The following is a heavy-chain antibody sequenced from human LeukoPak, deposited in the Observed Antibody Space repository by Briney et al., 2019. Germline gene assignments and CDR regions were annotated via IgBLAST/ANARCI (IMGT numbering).Heavy chain of an antibody. CDR2: IQPDGSEN. J-gene: IGHJ4*02. CDR1: VFSFRGFC. D-gene: IGHD3-3*01. Sequence: PGGSLRLSCAASVFSFRGFCMSWVCESPGRGLEWVANIQPDGSENYYVDAVKGRFTISRDNAKNSLYLQMNSLRAEDTAVYYCARLDFWSGYLDYWGQGTPVTVSS. V-gene: IGHV3-7*05. CDR3: ARLDFWSGYLDY.